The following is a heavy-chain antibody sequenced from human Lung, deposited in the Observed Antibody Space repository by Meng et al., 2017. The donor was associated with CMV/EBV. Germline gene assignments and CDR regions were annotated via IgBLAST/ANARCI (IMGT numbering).Heavy chain of an antibody. D-gene: IGHD6-19*01. Sequence: VQRQGTGPGRVKPSGPLSLTCAVSGGSISSSNWWSWVRQPPGKGLEWIGEIYHSGSTNYNPSLKSRVTISVDKSKNQFSLKLSSVTAADTAVYYCASFPPPGKQWLVTDYWGQGTLVTVSS. CDR2: IYHSGST. CDR1: GGSISSSNW. CDR3: ASFPPPGKQWLVTDY. V-gene: IGHV4-4*02. J-gene: IGHJ4*02.